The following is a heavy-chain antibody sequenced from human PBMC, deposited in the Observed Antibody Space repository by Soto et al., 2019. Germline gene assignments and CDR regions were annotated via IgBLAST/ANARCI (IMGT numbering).Heavy chain of an antibody. J-gene: IGHJ6*03. CDR1: GYTFTSYG. Sequence: ASVKVSCKASGYTFTSYGISWVRQAPGQGLEWMGWISAYNGNTNYAQKLQGRVTMTTDTSTSTAYMELRSLRSDDTAVYYCARDTSLAYSYGYSSYYYYYMDVWAKGTTVTVSS. V-gene: IGHV1-18*01. CDR3: ARDTSLAYSYGYSSYYYYYMDV. CDR2: ISAYNGNT. D-gene: IGHD5-18*01.